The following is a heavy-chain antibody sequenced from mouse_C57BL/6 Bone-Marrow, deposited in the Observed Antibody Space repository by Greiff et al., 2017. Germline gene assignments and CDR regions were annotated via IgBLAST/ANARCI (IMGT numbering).Heavy chain of an antibody. CDR1: GYTFTSYW. Sequence: QVQLQQPGAELVKPGASVKLSCKASGYTFTSYWMHWVKQRPGRGLEWIGRLDPNSGGTTYNEKFKSKATLTVDKPSSTAYMPLSSLASEDSAVYYCARSELTGTVFDYWGQVTTLTGSS. D-gene: IGHD4-1*01. CDR2: LDPNSGGT. J-gene: IGHJ2*01. V-gene: IGHV1-72*01. CDR3: ARSELTGTVFDY.